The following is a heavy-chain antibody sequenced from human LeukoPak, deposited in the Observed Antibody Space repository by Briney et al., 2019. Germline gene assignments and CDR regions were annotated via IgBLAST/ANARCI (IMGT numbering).Heavy chain of an antibody. D-gene: IGHD6-13*01. CDR3: ARGKIAAGGGSWFDP. V-gene: IGHV4-61*02. Sequence: SETLSLTCTVSGGSISSGSYYWSWIRQPAGKGLEWIGRIYTSGSTNYNPSLKSRVTISVDTSKNQFSLKLSSVIAADTAVYYCARGKIAAGGGSWFDPWGQGTLVTVSS. CDR1: GGSISSGSYY. J-gene: IGHJ5*02. CDR2: IYTSGST.